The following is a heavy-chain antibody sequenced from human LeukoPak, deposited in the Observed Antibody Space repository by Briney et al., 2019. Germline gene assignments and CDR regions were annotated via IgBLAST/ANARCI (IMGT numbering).Heavy chain of an antibody. Sequence: GGSLRLSCAASGFIFNKHAMRWVRQAPGKGLEWVSGLSGSGSSTDYADSVKGRFTVSRDNSKNTLFLQMNSLRAEDTAIYYCAKERDYGPADYWGQGTLVTVSS. D-gene: IGHD4/OR15-4a*01. V-gene: IGHV3-23*01. J-gene: IGHJ4*02. CDR1: GFIFNKHA. CDR3: AKERDYGPADY. CDR2: LSGSGSST.